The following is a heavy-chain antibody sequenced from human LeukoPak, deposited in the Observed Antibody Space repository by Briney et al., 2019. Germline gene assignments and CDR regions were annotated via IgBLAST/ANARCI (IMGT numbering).Heavy chain of an antibody. CDR3: ARSLNMVGIPAPLDI. J-gene: IGHJ3*02. V-gene: IGHV3-30*03. CDR1: GFTFSSYG. CDR2: MSYDGSNK. Sequence: PGGSLRLSCAASGFTFSSYGMHWVRQAPGKGLEWVAVMSYDGSNKYYADSAKGRFAISRDNSKYTLSLQMNSLGADDTAVYYCARSLNMVGIPAPLDIWGQGTMVTVSS. D-gene: IGHD2-2*01.